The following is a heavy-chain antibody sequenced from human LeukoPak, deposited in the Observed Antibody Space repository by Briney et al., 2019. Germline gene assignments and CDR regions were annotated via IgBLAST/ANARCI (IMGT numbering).Heavy chain of an antibody. CDR2: MNPNSGNT. J-gene: IGHJ6*03. V-gene: IGHV1-8*01. CDR3: ARVGTGPGFYYYYYMDV. Sequence: ASVKVSCKASGYTFTSYDINWVRQATGQGLEWMGWMNPNSGNTGYAQKFQGRVTMTRNTSISTAYMELSSLRLEDTAVYYCARVGTGPGFYYYYYMDVWGKGTTVTVSS. D-gene: IGHD1-1*01. CDR1: GYTFTSYD.